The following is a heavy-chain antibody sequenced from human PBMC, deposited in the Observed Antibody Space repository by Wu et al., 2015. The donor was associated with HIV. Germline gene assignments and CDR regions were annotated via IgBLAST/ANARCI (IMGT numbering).Heavy chain of an antibody. CDR2: IIPIFGTA. D-gene: IGHD1-26*01. V-gene: IGHV1-69*12. CDR1: GGTFSSYA. Sequence: QVQLVQSGAEVKKPGSSVKVSCKASGGTFSSYAISWVRQAPGQGLEWMGGIIPIFGTANYAQKFQGRVTITADESTSTAYMELSSLRSEDTAVYYCARASQRGFSGSYHDAFDIWGQGTMVTVSS. J-gene: IGHJ3*02. CDR3: ARASQRGFSGSYHDAFDI.